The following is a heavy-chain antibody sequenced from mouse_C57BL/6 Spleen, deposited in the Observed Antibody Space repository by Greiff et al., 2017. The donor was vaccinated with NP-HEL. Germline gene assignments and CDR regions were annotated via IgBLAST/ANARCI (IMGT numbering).Heavy chain of an antibody. Sequence: VQLQQSVAELVRPGASVKLSCTASGFNIKNTYMHWVKQRPEQGLEWLGRIDPANGNTKYAPKFQGKATITADTSSNTAYLQLSSLTSENTAIYYCARSITTVVALYAMDYWGQGTSVTVSS. CDR2: IDPANGNT. V-gene: IGHV14-3*01. CDR1: GFNIKNTY. J-gene: IGHJ4*01. D-gene: IGHD1-1*01. CDR3: ARSITTVVALYAMDY.